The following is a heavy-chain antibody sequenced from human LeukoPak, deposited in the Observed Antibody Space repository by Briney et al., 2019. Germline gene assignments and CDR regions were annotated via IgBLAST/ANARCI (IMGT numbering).Heavy chain of an antibody. Sequence: GGSLRLSCAASGFTFSSYSMNWVRQAPGKGLEWVSSISSSSSYIYYADSVKGRFTISRDNAKNSLYLQMNSLRAEYTAVYYCARAGSSSWYGVGWFDPWGQGTLVTVSS. CDR3: ARAGSSSWYGVGWFDP. D-gene: IGHD6-13*01. J-gene: IGHJ5*02. V-gene: IGHV3-21*01. CDR1: GFTFSSYS. CDR2: ISSSSSYI.